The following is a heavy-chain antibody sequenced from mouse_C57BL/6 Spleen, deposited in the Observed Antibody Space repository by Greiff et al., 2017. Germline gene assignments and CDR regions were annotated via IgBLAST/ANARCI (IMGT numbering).Heavy chain of an antibody. J-gene: IGHJ4*01. CDR3: ARSGYYYGNSYGYAMDY. Sequence: EVKLLESGPELVKPGASVKISCKASGYSFTDYNMNWVKQSNGKSLEWIGVINPNYGTTSYNQKFKGKATLTVNQSSSTAYMQLNSLTSEDSAIYYCARSGYYYGNSYGYAMDYWGQGTSVTVSS. V-gene: IGHV1-39*01. D-gene: IGHD1-1*01. CDR2: INPNYGTT. CDR1: GYSFTDYN.